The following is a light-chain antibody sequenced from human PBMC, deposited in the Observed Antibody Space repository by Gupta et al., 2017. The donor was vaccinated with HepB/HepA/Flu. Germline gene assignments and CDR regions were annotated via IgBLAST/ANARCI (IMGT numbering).Light chain of an antibody. CDR2: EVR. CDR3: CSYAGSHVV. V-gene: IGLV2-23*02. J-gene: IGLJ2*01. CDR1: SSDVGSYNL. Sequence: QSALTQPASVSGSPGQSITISCTGTSSDVGSYNLVSWYQQHPVNGHKLIIDEVRKRTAGGSNPFSGSKSGTTAALTISGVQAEDEDDYYCCSYAGSHVVFGGGTKLTVL.